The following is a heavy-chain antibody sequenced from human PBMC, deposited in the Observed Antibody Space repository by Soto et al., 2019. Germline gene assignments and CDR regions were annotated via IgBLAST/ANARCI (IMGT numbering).Heavy chain of an antibody. CDR3: AKIGGYSYNFDY. J-gene: IGHJ4*02. D-gene: IGHD5-18*01. V-gene: IGHV3-48*04. Sequence: HPGGSLRLSCAASGFTFSSYVMHWVLQAPGTGLEWVSYIRCDGTNTNYADSVKGRFTISRDNAKNSLYLQMNSLRAEDTAVYYCAKIGGYSYNFDYWGQGTLVTVSS. CDR2: IRCDGTNT. CDR1: GFTFSSYV.